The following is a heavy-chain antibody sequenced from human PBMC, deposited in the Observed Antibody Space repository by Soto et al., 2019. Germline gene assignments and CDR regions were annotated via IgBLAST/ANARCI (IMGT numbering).Heavy chain of an antibody. Sequence: EVQLVESGGGLVQPGGSLRLSCAASGFRFTSSWMSWVRQAPGKGLEWVAHINQNGGQKYYVDSAKGRFTISRDNAETSLYLQMNSLRVEDTAVFYCVTWADAADEDYFHHWGQGTLVTVSS. CDR1: GFRFTSSW. J-gene: IGHJ1*01. V-gene: IGHV3-7*01. D-gene: IGHD3-16*01. CDR2: INQNGGQK. CDR3: VTWADAADEDYFHH.